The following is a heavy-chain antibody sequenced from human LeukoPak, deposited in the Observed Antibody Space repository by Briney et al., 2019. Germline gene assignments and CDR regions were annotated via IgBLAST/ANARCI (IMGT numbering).Heavy chain of an antibody. Sequence: SETLSLTCAVYGGSFSGYYWSWIRQPPGKGLEWIGEINHSGSTNYNPSLKSRVTISVDTSKNQFSLKLSSVTAADTAVYYCARGLRGQQLVLNWFGPWGQGTLVTVSS. CDR3: ARGLRGQQLVLNWFGP. CDR1: GGSFSGYY. CDR2: INHSGST. V-gene: IGHV4-34*01. J-gene: IGHJ5*02. D-gene: IGHD6-13*01.